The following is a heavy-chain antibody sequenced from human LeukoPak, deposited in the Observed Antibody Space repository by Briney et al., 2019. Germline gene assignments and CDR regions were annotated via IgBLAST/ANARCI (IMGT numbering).Heavy chain of an antibody. J-gene: IGHJ4*02. V-gene: IGHV3-21*01. CDR3: ARYKNGDYFDY. D-gene: IGHD2-8*01. Sequence: GGSLRLSCAASGFPFSSNTMNWVRQAPGKGLEWFSSISGSSAYKYYADSVKGRFTISRDNAKNSLYLQMDSLRAEDTAVYYCARYKNGDYFDYWGQGTLVTVSS. CDR2: ISGSSAYK. CDR1: GFPFSSNT.